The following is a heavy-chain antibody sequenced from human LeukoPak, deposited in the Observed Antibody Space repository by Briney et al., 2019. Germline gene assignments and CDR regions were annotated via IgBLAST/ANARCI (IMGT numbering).Heavy chain of an antibody. V-gene: IGHV4-61*02. J-gene: IGHJ3*02. CDR2: IYTSGST. CDR3: ARDRVVGAIDAFDI. D-gene: IGHD1-26*01. CDR1: GGSISSGSYY. Sequence: SETLSLTCTVSGGSISSGSYYWSWIRQPAGRGLEWIGRIYTSGSTNYNPSLKSRVTISVDTSKNQFSLKLSSVTAADTAVYYCARDRVVGAIDAFDIWGQGTMVTVSS.